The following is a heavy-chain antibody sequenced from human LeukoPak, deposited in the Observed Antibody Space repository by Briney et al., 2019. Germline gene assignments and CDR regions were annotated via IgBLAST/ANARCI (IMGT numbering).Heavy chain of an antibody. CDR2: IYYSGST. V-gene: IGHV4-38-2*01. J-gene: IGHJ4*02. Sequence: SETLSLTCAVSGYSISSGYYWGWIRQPPGKGLEWIGSIYYSGSTYYNPSLKSRVTISVDTSKNQFSLKLSSVTAADTAVYYCARQKGMIVVVNFDYWGQGTLVTVSS. CDR1: GYSISSGYY. D-gene: IGHD3-22*01. CDR3: ARQKGMIVVVNFDY.